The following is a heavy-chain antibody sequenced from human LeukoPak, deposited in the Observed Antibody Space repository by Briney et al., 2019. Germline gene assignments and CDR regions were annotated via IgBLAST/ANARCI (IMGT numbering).Heavy chain of an antibody. D-gene: IGHD3-10*02. J-gene: IGHJ6*04. CDR2: ISSSGSTI. V-gene: IGHV3-48*03. Sequence: GGSLRLSCAASGIAFSIYAMSWVRQAPGKGLEWVSYISSSGSTIYYADSVKGRFTISRDNAKNSLYLQMNSLRAEDTAVYYCAELGITMIGGVWGKGTTVTISS. CDR3: AELGITMIGGV. CDR1: GIAFSIYA.